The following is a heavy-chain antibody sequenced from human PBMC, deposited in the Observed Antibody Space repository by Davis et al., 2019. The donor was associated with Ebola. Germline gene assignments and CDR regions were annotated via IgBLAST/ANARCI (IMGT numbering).Heavy chain of an antibody. D-gene: IGHD2-15*01. V-gene: IGHV3-74*01. CDR3: GSPVVA. CDR1: GFTFSCPW. CDR2: IKSDGSSA. J-gene: IGHJ4*02. Sequence: ESLKILCASSGFTFSCPWMHLVRQAPGKGLVWVSQIKSDGSSATYADSVKGRFTISRDNAKNTLYLQMNSLRAEATTVYYCGSPVVAWGQGTLVTVSS.